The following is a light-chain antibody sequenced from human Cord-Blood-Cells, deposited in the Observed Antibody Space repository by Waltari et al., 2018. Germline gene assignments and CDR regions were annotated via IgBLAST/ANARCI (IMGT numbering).Light chain of an antibody. CDR1: SSNIGEGYD. J-gene: IGLJ3*02. CDR2: GNS. CDR3: QSYDSSLSGWV. V-gene: IGLV1-40*01. Sequence: QSVLTQPPSVSGAPGQRVTISCTGSSSNIGEGYDVHWSQQLPGTAPKLLIYGNSNRPSGVPDRFSGSKSGTSASLAITGLQAEDEADYYCQSYDSSLSGWVFGGGTKLTVL.